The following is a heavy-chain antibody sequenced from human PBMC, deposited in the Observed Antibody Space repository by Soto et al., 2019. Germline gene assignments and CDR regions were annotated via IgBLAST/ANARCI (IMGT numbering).Heavy chain of an antibody. CDR1: GDSMTRSVW. V-gene: IGHV4-4*02. Sequence: LSLTCTVSGDSMTRSVWWTWVRQPPGKGLEWIGEVFHTGNTNYNPSLKSRVTMSVDKSTNEFSLKVTSVTAADTAIYYCARKAWVRFDYWGQGALVTAPQ. D-gene: IGHD7-27*01. CDR2: VFHTGNT. CDR3: ARKAWVRFDY. J-gene: IGHJ4*02.